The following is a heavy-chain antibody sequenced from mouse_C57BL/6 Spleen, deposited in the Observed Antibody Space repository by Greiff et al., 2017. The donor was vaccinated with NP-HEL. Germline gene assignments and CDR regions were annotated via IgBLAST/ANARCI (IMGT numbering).Heavy chain of an antibody. Sequence: QVQLQQSGAELVKPGASVKMSCKASGYTFTTYPIEWMKQNHGKSLEWIGNFHPYNDDTKYNEKFKGKATLTVEKSSSTAYLELSRLTSDDSAVYYCASPDYYGSSYGRFAYWGQGTLVTVSA. D-gene: IGHD1-1*01. CDR3: ASPDYYGSSYGRFAY. CDR2: FHPYNDDT. V-gene: IGHV1-47*01. CDR1: GYTFTTYP. J-gene: IGHJ3*01.